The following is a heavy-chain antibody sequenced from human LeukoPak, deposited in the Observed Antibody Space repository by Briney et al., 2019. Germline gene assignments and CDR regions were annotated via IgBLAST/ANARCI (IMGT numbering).Heavy chain of an antibody. CDR3: ARRVWCSSTNCRGFDY. V-gene: IGHV3-23*01. D-gene: IGHD2-2*01. Sequence: TGGSLRLSCAASGFTFSSYAMSWVRQAPGKGLEWVSVVSVSVSNTYYAASVKGRFTISRDNSKNTLYLQMNSLRAEDTAVYYCARRVWCSSTNCRGFDYWGQGTPVTVSS. J-gene: IGHJ4*02. CDR2: VSVSVSNT. CDR1: GFTFSSYA.